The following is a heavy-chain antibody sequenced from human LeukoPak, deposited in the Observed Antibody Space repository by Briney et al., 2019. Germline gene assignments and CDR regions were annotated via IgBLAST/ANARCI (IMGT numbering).Heavy chain of an antibody. V-gene: IGHV1-2*02. CDR3: VPTTVARNYYFDY. D-gene: IGHD4-23*01. Sequence: GASVKVSCKASGYTFTVYYMHWVRQAPGQGLEWMGWINPNSGGTNYAQKFQGRVTMTRDTSISTAYMELSRLRSDDTAVYYCVPTTVARNYYFDYWGQGTLVTVSA. CDR1: GYTFTVYY. J-gene: IGHJ4*02. CDR2: INPNSGGT.